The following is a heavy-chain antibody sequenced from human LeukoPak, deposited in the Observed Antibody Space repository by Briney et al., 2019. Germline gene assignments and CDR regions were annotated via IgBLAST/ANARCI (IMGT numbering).Heavy chain of an antibody. D-gene: IGHD1-14*01. CDR3: ARAWYEFYFDY. CDR2: IYISGRT. Sequence: SETLSLTCTVSGVAICGFYWSWLRQPAGHELTGIGRIYISGRTNYNPSLKSRVTMSVATYKKLFSRRLSSVAAADTAIYYGARAWYEFYFDYWGRGTLVTVSS. J-gene: IGHJ4*02. CDR1: GVAICGFY. V-gene: IGHV4-4*07.